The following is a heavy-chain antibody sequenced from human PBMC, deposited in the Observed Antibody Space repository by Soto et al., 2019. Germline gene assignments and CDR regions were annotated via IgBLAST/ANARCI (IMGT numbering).Heavy chain of an antibody. V-gene: IGHV3-7*01. J-gene: IGHJ6*02. CDR1: GFTFSSYW. D-gene: IGHD1-1*01. Sequence: GGSLRLSCADSGFTFSSYWMSWVRQAPGQGLEWVANVKYDGSQTYYVGSVKGRFTISRDNAKNSLYLQMNSLRAEDTAVYYCTRDFQGPLDYGMDVWVQGPTVTVSS. CDR2: VKYDGSQT. CDR3: TRDFQGPLDYGMDV.